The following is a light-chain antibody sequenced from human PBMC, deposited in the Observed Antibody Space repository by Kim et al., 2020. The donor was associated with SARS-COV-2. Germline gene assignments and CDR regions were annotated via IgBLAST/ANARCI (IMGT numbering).Light chain of an antibody. CDR1: SSNIESNT. CDR3: ATWDDSLNGVV. Sequence: QSVLTQPPSASGTPGQRVTISCSGSSSNIESNTVSWYQQLPGTAPKLLIYSNNQRPSGVPDRFSGSKSGTSASLAISGLQSEDEADYYCATWDDSLNGVVFGGGTQLTVL. CDR2: SNN. V-gene: IGLV1-44*01. J-gene: IGLJ2*01.